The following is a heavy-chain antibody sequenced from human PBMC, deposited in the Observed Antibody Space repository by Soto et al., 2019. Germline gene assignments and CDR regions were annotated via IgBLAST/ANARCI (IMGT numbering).Heavy chain of an antibody. CDR2: MNPNSGNT. CDR3: ARGPGVATILYYYYMDV. J-gene: IGHJ6*03. CDR1: GGTFSSYD. V-gene: IGHV1-8*02. D-gene: IGHD5-12*01. Sequence: VKVSCKASGGTFSSYDINWVRQATGQGLEWMGWMNPNSGNTGYAQKFQGRVTMTRNTSISTAYMELSSLRSEDTAVYYCARGPGVATILYYYYMDVWGKGTTVTVSS.